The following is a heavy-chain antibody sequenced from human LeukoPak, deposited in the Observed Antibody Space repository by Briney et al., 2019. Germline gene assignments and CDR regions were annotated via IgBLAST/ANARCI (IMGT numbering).Heavy chain of an antibody. J-gene: IGHJ5*02. CDR2: INHSGST. CDR3: ARGRSKGYSNYGLWFDP. CDR1: GGSFSGYY. V-gene: IGHV4-34*01. D-gene: IGHD4-11*01. Sequence: SETLSLTCAVYGGSFSGYYWSWIRQPPGKGLEWIGEINHSGSTNYNPSLKSRVTISVDTSKNQFSLKLSSVTAADTAVYYCARGRSKGYSNYGLWFDPWGQGTLVTVSS.